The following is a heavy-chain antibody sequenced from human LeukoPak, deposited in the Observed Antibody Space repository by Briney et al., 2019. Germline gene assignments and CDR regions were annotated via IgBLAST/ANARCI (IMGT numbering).Heavy chain of an antibody. CDR1: GFTFSSYS. J-gene: IGHJ4*02. D-gene: IGHD3-10*01. CDR2: ISSSSSYI. CDR3: ARSLSEYYYGSGSRPRPLFYFDY. Sequence: PGGSLRPSCAASGFTFSSYSVNWVRQAPGKGLEWVSSISSSSSYIYYADSVKGRFTISRDNAKDSLYLQMSSLRAEDTAVYYCARSLSEYYYGSGSRPRPLFYFDYWGQGTLVTVSS. V-gene: IGHV3-21*01.